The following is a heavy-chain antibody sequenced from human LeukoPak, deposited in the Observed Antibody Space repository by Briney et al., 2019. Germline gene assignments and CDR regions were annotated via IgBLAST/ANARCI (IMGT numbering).Heavy chain of an antibody. CDR2: IYYSGST. CDR3: AAVTTRYYYDISGYYPY. CDR1: GGSISSSSYY. D-gene: IGHD3-22*01. J-gene: IGHJ4*02. Sequence: PSETLSLTCTVSGGSISSSSYYWGWIRQPPGKGLEWIGSIYYSGSTYYNPSLKSRVTISVDTSRNQFSLKLSSVTAADTAVYYCAAVTTRYYYDISGYYPYWGQGTLVTVSS. V-gene: IGHV4-39*07.